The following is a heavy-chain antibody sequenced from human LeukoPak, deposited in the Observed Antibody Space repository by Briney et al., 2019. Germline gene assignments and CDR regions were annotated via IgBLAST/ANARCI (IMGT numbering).Heavy chain of an antibody. CDR3: ARDQRGWRQAAGSYPPH. J-gene: IGHJ4*02. V-gene: IGHV3-30-3*01. Sequence: PGGSLRLSCAASGFTFSSYAMHWVRQAPGKGLEWVAVISYDGSNKYYADSVKGRFTISRDNSKNTLYLQMNSLRAEDTAVYYCARDQRGWRQAAGSYPPHWGQGTLVSVSS. CDR2: ISYDGSNK. CDR1: GFTFSSYA. D-gene: IGHD6-13*01.